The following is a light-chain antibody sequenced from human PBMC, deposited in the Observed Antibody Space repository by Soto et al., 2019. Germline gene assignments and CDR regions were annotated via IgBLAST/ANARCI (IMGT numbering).Light chain of an antibody. CDR3: SSYTSGSTRVV. J-gene: IGLJ2*01. Sequence: QSVLTQPASVSGSPGQSITISCTGTSSDVGGYNYVSWYQQHPGKAPKVMIYDVNKRPSGVSNRFSGSKSGNTASLTISGLQVEDEADYYCSSYTSGSTRVVFGGGTKLTVL. CDR2: DVN. V-gene: IGLV2-14*03. CDR1: SSDVGGYNY.